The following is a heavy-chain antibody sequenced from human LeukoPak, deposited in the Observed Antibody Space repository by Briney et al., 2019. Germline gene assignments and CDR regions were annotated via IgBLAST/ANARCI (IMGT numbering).Heavy chain of an antibody. CDR2: INAGNGNT. CDR3: ARRAYGYAPMAFAFDY. CDR1: GYTFTSYA. V-gene: IGHV1-3*01. Sequence: GASVKVSCKASGYTFTSYAMYWVRQAPGQRLEWMGWINAGNGNTKYSQKFQGRVTITRDTSASTAYMELSSLRSEDTAVYYCARRAYGYAPMAFAFDYWGQGTLVTVSS. D-gene: IGHD2-2*01. J-gene: IGHJ4*02.